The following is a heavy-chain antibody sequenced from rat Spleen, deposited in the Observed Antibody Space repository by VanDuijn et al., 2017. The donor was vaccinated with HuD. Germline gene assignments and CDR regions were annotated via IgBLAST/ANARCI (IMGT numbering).Heavy chain of an antibody. CDR1: GFTFNNYW. Sequence: EVQLVESGGGLVQPGRSLKLTCEASGFTFNNYWMTWIRQAPGKGLEWVATITHIGGITYYSDSVKGRFTISRDNAKSTLYLQMNSMRSEDTATYYCTIEDWVPDYWGQGVKVTISS. V-gene: IGHV5-31*01. J-gene: IGHJ2*01. CDR2: ITHIGGIT. D-gene: IGHD5-1*01. CDR3: TIEDWVPDY.